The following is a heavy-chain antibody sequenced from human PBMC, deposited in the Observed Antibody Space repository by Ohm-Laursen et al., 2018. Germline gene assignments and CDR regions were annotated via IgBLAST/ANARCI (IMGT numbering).Heavy chain of an antibody. CDR1: GFTFSSYG. Sequence: SLTLSCSASGFTFSSYGMHWVRQAPGKGLEWVAVISYDGSNKYYADSVKGRFTISRDNSKNTLYLQMNSLRAEDTAVYYCAKGRPLGGYCSSTSCHPLGYWGQGTLVTVSS. J-gene: IGHJ4*02. V-gene: IGHV3-30*18. CDR2: ISYDGSNK. D-gene: IGHD2-2*01. CDR3: AKGRPLGGYCSSTSCHPLGY.